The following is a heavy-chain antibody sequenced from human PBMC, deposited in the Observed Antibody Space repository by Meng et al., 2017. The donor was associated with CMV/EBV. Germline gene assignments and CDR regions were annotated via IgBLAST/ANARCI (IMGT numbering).Heavy chain of an antibody. CDR2: IYYSGST. CDR3: ARHSSMRLSCWFDP. V-gene: IGHV4-39*01. D-gene: IGHD3-16*02. Sequence: GSLRLSCTVSGGSISSYYWSWIRQPPGKGLEWIGSIYYSGSTYYNPSLKSRVTISVDTSKNQFSLKLSSVTAADTAVYYCARHSSMRLSCWFDPWGQGTLVTVSS. CDR1: GGSISSYY. J-gene: IGHJ5*02.